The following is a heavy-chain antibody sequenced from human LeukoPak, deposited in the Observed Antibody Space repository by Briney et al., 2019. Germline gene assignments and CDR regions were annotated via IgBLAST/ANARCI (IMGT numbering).Heavy chain of an antibody. D-gene: IGHD3-22*01. CDR1: GFNFSSYA. V-gene: IGHV3-23*01. CDR2: ISGSGGST. Sequence: GGSLRLSCAASGFNFSSYAMSWVRQAPGKGLEWVSAISGSGGSTYYADSVKGQFTISRDNSKNTLYLQMNSLRAEDTAVYYCAKEKFGQYYYGSRSLDYWGQGTLVTVSS. CDR3: AKEKFGQYYYGSRSLDY. J-gene: IGHJ4*02.